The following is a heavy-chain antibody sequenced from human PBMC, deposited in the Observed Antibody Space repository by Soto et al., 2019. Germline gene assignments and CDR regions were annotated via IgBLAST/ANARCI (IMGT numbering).Heavy chain of an antibody. V-gene: IGHV5-51*01. CDR1: GYSFTSYW. J-gene: IGHJ4*02. Sequence: EVQLLQSGAEVKKPGESLKISCKGSGYSFTSYWVGWVRQMPGKGLEWMGIIYPGDSDTRYSPSFQGQVTISADKSISTAYLQWSSLKASDTAMYYCARLGYYDTSGYYYSAYWGQGTLVTVSS. CDR2: IYPGDSDT. CDR3: ARLGYYDTSGYYYSAY. D-gene: IGHD3-22*01.